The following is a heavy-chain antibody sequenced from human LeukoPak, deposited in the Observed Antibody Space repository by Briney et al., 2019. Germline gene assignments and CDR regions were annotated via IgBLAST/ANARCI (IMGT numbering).Heavy chain of an antibody. CDR2: IYYSGST. J-gene: IGHJ4*02. CDR1: GGSISSSSYY. CDR3: ARIQGVRGVIRQNRGIDY. V-gene: IGHV4-39*07. Sequence: KSSETLSLTCTVSGGSISSSSYYWGWIRQPPGKGLEWIGSIYYSGSTYYNPSLKSRVTISVDTSKNQFSLKLSSVTAADTAVYYCARIQGVRGVIRQNRGIDYWGQGTLVTVSS. D-gene: IGHD3-10*01.